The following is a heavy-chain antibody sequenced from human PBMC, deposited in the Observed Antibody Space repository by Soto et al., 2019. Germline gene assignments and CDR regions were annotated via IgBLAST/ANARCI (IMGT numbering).Heavy chain of an antibody. CDR1: GFTFSYYW. Sequence: EVQLVESGGGLVQPGESLRLSCAASGFTFSYYWMHWVRQAPGKGLVWVSRIHSDGSSTTYADSVKGRFTIPRDNARNTVYLQMNSLRVEDTAVYYCARGDRGAFDIWGQGTVVTVSS. V-gene: IGHV3-74*01. CDR3: ARGDRGAFDI. D-gene: IGHD1-26*01. J-gene: IGHJ3*02. CDR2: IHSDGSST.